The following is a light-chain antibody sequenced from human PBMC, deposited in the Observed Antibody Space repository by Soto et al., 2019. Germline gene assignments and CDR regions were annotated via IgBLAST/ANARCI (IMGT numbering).Light chain of an antibody. CDR1: QSVNSNY. J-gene: IGKJ2*01. CDR2: GAS. V-gene: IGKV3-20*01. Sequence: EIVLTQSPGTLSLSPGEGATLSCRASQSVNSNYLAWYQQRPGQAPRLLIYGASRRATGIPDRFSGSGSGTDFTLTISRLEPEDFAVYYCQQYGSSPETFGQGTKLEIK. CDR3: QQYGSSPET.